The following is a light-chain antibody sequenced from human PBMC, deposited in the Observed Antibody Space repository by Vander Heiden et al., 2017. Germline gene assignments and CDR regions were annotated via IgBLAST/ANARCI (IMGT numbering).Light chain of an antibody. V-gene: IGKV3-11*01. CDR1: QSLDTY. Sequence: EIVLTHSPATLSLSPGDSATLPCSASQSLDTYLAWYQQKPGQAPRLLIYDASNRATGNPARFSGSGSGTDFTLTISSLEAEDFAVYYCQHRTNWPPITFGQGTRLGIK. CDR3: QHRTNWPPIT. CDR2: DAS. J-gene: IGKJ5*01.